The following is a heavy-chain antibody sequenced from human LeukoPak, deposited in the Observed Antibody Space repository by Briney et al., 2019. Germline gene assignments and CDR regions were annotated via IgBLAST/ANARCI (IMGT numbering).Heavy chain of an antibody. CDR2: INPNSGGT. CDR1: GGTFSSYA. CDR3: ARDRKPWLELTGAVDI. J-gene: IGHJ3*02. V-gene: IGHV1-2*02. D-gene: IGHD6-19*01. Sequence: ASVKVSCKASGGTFSSYAISWVRQAPGQGLEWMGWINPNSGGTNYAQKFQGRVTMTRDTSISTAYMELSRLRSDDTAVYYCARDRKPWLELTGAVDIWGQGTVVTVSS.